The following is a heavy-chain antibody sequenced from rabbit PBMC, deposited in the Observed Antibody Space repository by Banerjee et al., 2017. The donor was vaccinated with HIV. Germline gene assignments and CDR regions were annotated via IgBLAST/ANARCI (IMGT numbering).Heavy chain of an antibody. D-gene: IGHD8-1*01. CDR3: ARDTGTSFSTYGMDL. Sequence: QQQLVESGGGLVQPEGSLTLTCKASGFSFSNKAVMCWVRQAPGKGLEWIACINAVTGKAVYATWAKGRFTLSKTSSTTVTLQMTSLTAADTATYFCARDTGTSFSTYGMDLWGPGTLVTVS. V-gene: IGHV1S45*01. CDR2: INAVTGKA. J-gene: IGHJ6*01. CDR1: GFSFSNKAV.